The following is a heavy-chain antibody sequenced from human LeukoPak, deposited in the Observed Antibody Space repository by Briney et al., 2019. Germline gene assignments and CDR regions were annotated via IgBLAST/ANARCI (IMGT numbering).Heavy chain of an antibody. D-gene: IGHD6-13*01. J-gene: IGHJ6*03. V-gene: IGHV1-8*01. CDR1: GYTFTSYD. CDR2: MNPNSGNT. Sequence: ASVKVSCTASGYTFTSYDINWVRQATGQGREWMGWMNPNSGNTGYAQKFQGRVTMTRNTSISTAYMELSSLRSEDTAVYYCAIGIAAANYYYYYMDVWGKGTTVTVSS. CDR3: AIGIAAANYYYYYMDV.